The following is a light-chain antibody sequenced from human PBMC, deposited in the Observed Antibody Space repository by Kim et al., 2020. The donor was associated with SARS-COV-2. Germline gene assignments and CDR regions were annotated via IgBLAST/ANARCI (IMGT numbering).Light chain of an antibody. CDR2: GKN. Sequence: SSELTQDPAVSVALGQTVTITCQGDSLRNYYATWYQQKPGRAPVLVIYGKNNRPSGIPDRFSGSSSRNTASLTITRAQAEDEADYYCKSRDSSGNHLVFGGGTQLTVL. V-gene: IGLV3-19*01. CDR1: SLRNYY. J-gene: IGLJ2*01. CDR3: KSRDSSGNHLV.